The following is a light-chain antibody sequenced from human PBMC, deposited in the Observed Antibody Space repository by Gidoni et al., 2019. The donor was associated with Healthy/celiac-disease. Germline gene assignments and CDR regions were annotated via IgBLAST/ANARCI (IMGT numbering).Light chain of an antibody. CDR2: DVS. J-gene: IGLJ2*01. Sequence: ITISCTGTSSDVGGYNYVSWYQQHPGKAPKLMIYDVSNRPSGVSNRFSGSKSGNTASLTISGLQAEDEADYYCSSYTSSSTRVVFGGGTKLTVL. V-gene: IGLV2-14*03. CDR3: SSYTSSSTRVV. CDR1: SSDVGGYNY.